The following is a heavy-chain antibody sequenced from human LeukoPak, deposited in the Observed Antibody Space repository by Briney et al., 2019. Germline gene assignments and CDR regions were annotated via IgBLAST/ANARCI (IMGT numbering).Heavy chain of an antibody. CDR1: GGTFTNSA. V-gene: IGHV1-69*13. D-gene: IGHD3-10*01. Sequence: ASVKVSCKDSGGTFTNSAISWVRQAPGQGLEWMGGINPIFRTASYAQQFQDRVTIIADESTSTAYMELSLLKFEDTAVYYCARDFASRGVIGYWGQGTLVTVSS. CDR3: ARDFASRGVIGY. J-gene: IGHJ4*02. CDR2: INPIFRTA.